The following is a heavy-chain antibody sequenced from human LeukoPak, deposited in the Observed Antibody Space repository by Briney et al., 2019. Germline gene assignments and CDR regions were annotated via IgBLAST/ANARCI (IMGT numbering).Heavy chain of an antibody. CDR2: ITDSGST. CDR3: ARFPRWFDP. Sequence: SETLSLTCAVYGASLSGYYWNSIRQPPGKGLEWIGEITDSGSTNYNPSLESRVTISVDTSQRRFSLRLTSVTAADTAIYYCARFPRWFDPWGQGTLVTVSS. J-gene: IGHJ5*02. CDR1: GASLSGYY. V-gene: IGHV4-34*01.